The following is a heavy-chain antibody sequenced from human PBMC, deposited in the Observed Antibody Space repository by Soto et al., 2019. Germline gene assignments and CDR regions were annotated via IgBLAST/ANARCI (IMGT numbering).Heavy chain of an antibody. D-gene: IGHD7-27*01. CDR2: IYKSATT. CDR3: ARGRYCLTGRCFPNWFDS. Sequence: PSETLSLGCSVSGDSISNLDYFWAWIRQPPGQALEYIGYIYKSATTYYNPSFESRVAISVDTSKSQFSLNVTSVTAADTAVYFCARGRYCLTGRCFPNWFDSWGQGALVTVSS. V-gene: IGHV4-30-4*01. J-gene: IGHJ5*01. CDR1: GDSISNLDYF.